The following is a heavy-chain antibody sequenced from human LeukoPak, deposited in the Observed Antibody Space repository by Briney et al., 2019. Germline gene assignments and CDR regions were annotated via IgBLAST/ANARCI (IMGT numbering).Heavy chain of an antibody. Sequence: GGSLRLSCAASGFTFSSYAMTWVRQAPGKGLGWVSSITGGGDTTYYADSVRGRFTISRDNSKNTLSLQTNSLRAEDTAVYYCAKQRSEVVVAATNYWGRGTLVTVSS. CDR3: AKQRSEVVVAATNY. CDR2: ITGGGDTT. J-gene: IGHJ4*02. D-gene: IGHD2-15*01. V-gene: IGHV3-23*01. CDR1: GFTFSSYA.